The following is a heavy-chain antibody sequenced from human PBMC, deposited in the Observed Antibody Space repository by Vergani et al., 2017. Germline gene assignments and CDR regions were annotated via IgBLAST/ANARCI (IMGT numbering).Heavy chain of an antibody. CDR3: ARHDYCSSSSCSDLDY. J-gene: IGHJ4*02. CDR1: GYSFTSYW. V-gene: IGHV5-51*01. Sequence: EVQLVQSGAEVKKPGESLKISCKGSGYSFTSYWIGWVRQMPGKGLEWMGIIYPGDSDTRYSPSFQGQVTISADKSISTAYLQWSSLKASDTAMYYCARHDYCSSSSCSDLDYWGQGTLVTVSS. D-gene: IGHD2-2*01. CDR2: IYPGDSDT.